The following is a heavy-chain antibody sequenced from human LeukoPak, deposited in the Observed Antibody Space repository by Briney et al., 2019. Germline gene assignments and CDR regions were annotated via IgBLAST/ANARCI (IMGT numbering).Heavy chain of an antibody. Sequence: ASVKVSCEASGYTFTSYDISWVRQATGQGLEWMGWMNPNSGNTGYAQKFQGRVTMTRNTSISTAYMELSSLRSEDTAVYYCARGSRIAARRYWFDPWGQGTLVTVSS. V-gene: IGHV1-8*01. J-gene: IGHJ5*02. CDR3: ARGSRIAARRYWFDP. CDR1: GYTFTSYD. CDR2: MNPNSGNT. D-gene: IGHD6-6*01.